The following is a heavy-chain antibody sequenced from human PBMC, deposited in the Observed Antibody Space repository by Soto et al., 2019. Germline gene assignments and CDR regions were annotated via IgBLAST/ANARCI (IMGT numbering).Heavy chain of an antibody. CDR3: AKARCSTTDCYVPDS. D-gene: IGHD1-1*01. J-gene: IGHJ5*01. Sequence: DVQLLESGGGLVQPGESLRLSCAASGFTFRSYTMSWVRQAPGKGLEWISSISASGGRPSYADSVQGRFIISRDNPMNTVYLQMSSLRAEDTARYFYAKARCSTTDCYVPDSWGQGTLVTVSS. CDR1: GFTFRSYT. V-gene: IGHV3-23*01. CDR2: ISASGGRP.